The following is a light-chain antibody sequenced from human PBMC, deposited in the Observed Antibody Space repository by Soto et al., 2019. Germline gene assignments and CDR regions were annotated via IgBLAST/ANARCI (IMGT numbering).Light chain of an antibody. Sequence: EIVMTQSPATLSVSPGERVTLSSRASQSVSNKLGWYQHKPGQAPRLLIYDTSTRAAGTPARFTGSGSGTDFTLTISSLQSEDFAVYYCQQYNTWRSISFGQGTRLEIK. CDR2: DTS. V-gene: IGKV3-15*01. CDR1: QSVSNK. CDR3: QQYNTWRSIS. J-gene: IGKJ5*01.